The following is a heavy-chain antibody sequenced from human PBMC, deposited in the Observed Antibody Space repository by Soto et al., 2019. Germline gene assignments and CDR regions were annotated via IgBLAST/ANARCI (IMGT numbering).Heavy chain of an antibody. CDR3: ARDTHGVGATQTFDY. CDR1: GYSISSGYY. V-gene: IGHV4-38-2*02. J-gene: IGHJ4*02. CDR2: MFHSGST. Sequence: SETLSLTCAVSGYSISSGYYWGWIRQPPGKGLEWIGSMFHSGSTYYNPSLKSRVTISLDTSKNQFSLKLSSVTAADTAMYYCARDTHGVGATQTFDYWGQGPLVTV. D-gene: IGHD1-26*01.